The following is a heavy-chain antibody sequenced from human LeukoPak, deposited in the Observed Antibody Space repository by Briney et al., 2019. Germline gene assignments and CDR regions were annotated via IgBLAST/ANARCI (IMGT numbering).Heavy chain of an antibody. V-gene: IGHV3-30*18. CDR3: AKDGVDYGDYSYYFDY. CDR2: ITYDGSHK. Sequence: GGSLRLSCAASGFTFSTYGMHWVRQAPGKGLEWVAVITYDGSHKYYADSVKGRFTISRDNSKNTLYLQMNSLRAEDTAVYYCAKDGVDYGDYSYYFDYWGQGILVTVSS. D-gene: IGHD4-17*01. J-gene: IGHJ4*02. CDR1: GFTFSTYG.